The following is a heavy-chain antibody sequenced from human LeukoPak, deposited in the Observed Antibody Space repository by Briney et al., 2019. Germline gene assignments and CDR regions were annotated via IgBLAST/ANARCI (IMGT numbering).Heavy chain of an antibody. V-gene: IGHV4-34*01. CDR3: ASLTVTTSGGY. J-gene: IGHJ4*02. CDR1: GGSFSGYY. Sequence: SETLSLTCAVYGGSFSGYYWSWIRQPPGKGLEWIGEVNHSGSTNYNPSLKSRVTISVDTSKNPFSLNLISVTAADTAVYYCASLTVTTSGGYWGQGTLVTVSS. CDR2: VNHSGST. D-gene: IGHD4-17*01.